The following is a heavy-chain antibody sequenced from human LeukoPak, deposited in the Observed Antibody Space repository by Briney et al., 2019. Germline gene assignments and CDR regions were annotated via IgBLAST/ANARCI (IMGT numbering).Heavy chain of an antibody. CDR2: ISYDGSNK. V-gene: IGHV3-30*04. CDR1: GFTFSSYA. CDR3: ARGGITIFGVVNPPDV. J-gene: IGHJ6*04. D-gene: IGHD3-3*01. Sequence: GGSLRLSCAAPGFTFSSYAMHSVRQAPGKGLEWVAVISYDGSNKYYADSVKGRFTISRDNAKNSLYLQMNSLRAEDTALYYCARGGITIFGVVNPPDVWGRGTTVTVSS.